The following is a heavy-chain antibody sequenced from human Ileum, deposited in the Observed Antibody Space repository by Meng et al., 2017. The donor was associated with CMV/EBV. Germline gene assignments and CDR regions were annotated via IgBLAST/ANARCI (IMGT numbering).Heavy chain of an antibody. CDR3: AKDRKQLYGMYV. CDR1: GFTFDDYA. V-gene: IGHV3-43D*03. Sequence: GESLKISCATSGFTFDDYAMHWARQAPGKGLEWVSTISWDGGITYYADSVKGRFTISRDNSKNSLYLQMNSLRTEDTALYYCAKDRKQLYGMYVWGQGTTVTVSS. CDR2: ISWDGGIT. J-gene: IGHJ6*02. D-gene: IGHD6-13*01.